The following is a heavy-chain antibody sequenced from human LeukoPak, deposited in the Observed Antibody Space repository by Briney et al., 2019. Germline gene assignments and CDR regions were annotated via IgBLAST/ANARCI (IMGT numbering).Heavy chain of an antibody. V-gene: IGHV4-31*03. CDR3: ARDGRYCSTTSCQGWFDP. Sequence: SETLSLTCTVSGGSISSGGYYWSWIRQHPGQGLEWIGYTYHSGSTNYNPSLKSRVTISVDTSKNQFSLKLNSVTAADTAVYYCARDGRYCSTTSCQGWFDPWGQGTLVTVSS. CDR1: GGSISSGGYY. CDR2: TYHSGST. J-gene: IGHJ5*02. D-gene: IGHD2-2*01.